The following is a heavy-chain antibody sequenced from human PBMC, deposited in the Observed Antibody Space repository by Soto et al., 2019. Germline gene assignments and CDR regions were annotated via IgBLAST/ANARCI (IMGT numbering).Heavy chain of an antibody. CDR1: GGSISSGNYY. CDR2: IYYSGSA. Sequence: PSETLSLTCTVSGGSISSGNYYWSWIRQPPGKGLEWIGYIYYSGSAYYNPSLKSRVNFSVDTSNNQFSLKLSSVTAADTAVYYCASSNTGYTSGLDFDYWGQGILVTVSS. J-gene: IGHJ4*02. D-gene: IGHD6-19*01. V-gene: IGHV4-30-4*01. CDR3: ASSNTGYTSGLDFDY.